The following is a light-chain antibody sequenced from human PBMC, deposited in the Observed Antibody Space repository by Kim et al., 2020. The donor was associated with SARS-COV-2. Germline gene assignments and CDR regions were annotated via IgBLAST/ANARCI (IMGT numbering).Light chain of an antibody. CDR1: QDIINY. Sequence: DIRLTQSPSSLSASVGDRVTISCQASQDIINYLNWYQHKPGKGPKLLIYDASNLETGVPSRFRGSGSGTQFTLTINSLQPEDIGTYYCQQYDSLPYNFGQGTKVDIK. J-gene: IGKJ2*01. CDR2: DAS. V-gene: IGKV1-33*01. CDR3: QQYDSLPYN.